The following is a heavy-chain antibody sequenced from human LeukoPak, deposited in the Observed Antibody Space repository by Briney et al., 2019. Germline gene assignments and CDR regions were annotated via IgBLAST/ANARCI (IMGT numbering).Heavy chain of an antibody. J-gene: IGHJ5*02. Sequence: PSETLSLTCTVSGGSISSYYWSWIRQPPGKGLEWIGYIYYSGSTNYNPSLKSRVTISVDTSKNQFSLKLSSVTAADTAVYYCARVDYSSARRRWWFDPWGQGTLVTVSS. CDR1: GGSISSYY. CDR2: IYYSGST. CDR3: ARVDYSSARRRWWFDP. V-gene: IGHV4-59*01. D-gene: IGHD6-19*01.